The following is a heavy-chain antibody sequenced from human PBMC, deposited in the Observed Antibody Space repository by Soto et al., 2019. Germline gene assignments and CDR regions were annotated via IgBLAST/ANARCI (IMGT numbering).Heavy chain of an antibody. J-gene: IGHJ4*02. Sequence: GGSLRLSCAASGFTFTSYVMTWARQAPGKGLEWVSTICGSGACTSYADSVKGRFAISRDNSKNTLHLQMSSLTAEDTAVYYCAKDSPHFHWGQGALVTSPQ. CDR3: AKDSPHFH. CDR1: GFTFTSYV. CDR2: ICGSGACT. V-gene: IGHV3-23*01.